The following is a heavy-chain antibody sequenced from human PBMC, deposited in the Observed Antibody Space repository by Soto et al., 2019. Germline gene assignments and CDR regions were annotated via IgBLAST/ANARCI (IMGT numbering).Heavy chain of an antibody. J-gene: IGHJ5*02. CDR3: AVVDSTGNWFDP. CDR2: MYYSGTT. D-gene: IGHD6-25*01. V-gene: IGHV4-39*01. CDR1: GGSISSSDFY. Sequence: TSETLSLTCTVSGGSISSSDFYWGWLRQTPGKGLEFIGSMYYSGTTYYNPSLKSRVTISVDTSKNQLTLKLISVTAADTAVYYCAVVDSTGNWFDPWGEGALVTVSS.